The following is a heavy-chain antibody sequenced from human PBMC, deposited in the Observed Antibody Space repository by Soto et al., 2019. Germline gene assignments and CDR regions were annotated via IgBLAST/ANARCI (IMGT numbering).Heavy chain of an antibody. Sequence: QVQLVESGGGVVQPGRSLRLSCAASGFTFSSYAMHWVRQAPGKGLEWVAVISYDGSNKYYADSVKGRFTISRDNSKNTLYLQMNSLRAEDTAVYYCARGSRYFDYWGRGTLVTVSS. CDR1: GFTFSSYA. V-gene: IGHV3-30-3*01. J-gene: IGHJ4*02. D-gene: IGHD6-6*01. CDR3: ARGSRYFDY. CDR2: ISYDGSNK.